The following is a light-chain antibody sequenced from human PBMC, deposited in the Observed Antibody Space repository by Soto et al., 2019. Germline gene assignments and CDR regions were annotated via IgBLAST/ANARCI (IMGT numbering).Light chain of an antibody. CDR3: QQYNKWPLT. J-gene: IGKJ4*01. CDR2: GAS. CDR1: QSVGGN. Sequence: EIVMTQSPATLSVSPGEGATLSCWASQSVGGNLAWYQQKPGQAPRLLIYGASTRATGIPARFSGSGSGTEFTLTISSLQSEDFAVYYGQQYNKWPLTFGGGTKVEIK. V-gene: IGKV3-15*01.